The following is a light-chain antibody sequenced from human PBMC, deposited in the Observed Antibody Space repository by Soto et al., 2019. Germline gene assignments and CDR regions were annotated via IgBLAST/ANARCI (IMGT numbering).Light chain of an antibody. Sequence: DIQMTQFPSSMSASVGDRVTISCRASRTISTYLNWYQQKPGKAPKLLIYGASSLQSGVSSRFSGSGSGTEFAHTISSLQTEDFATYYCQQSYSSPRTFGQGTKIDIK. J-gene: IGKJ2*02. CDR1: RTISTY. CDR3: QQSYSSPRT. V-gene: IGKV1-39*01. CDR2: GAS.